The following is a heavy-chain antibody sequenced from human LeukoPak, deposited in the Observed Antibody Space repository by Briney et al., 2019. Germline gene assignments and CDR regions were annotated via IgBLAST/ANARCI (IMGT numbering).Heavy chain of an antibody. CDR2: IRSKAYGGTT. CDR3: STEYGGNSGVSG. V-gene: IGHV3-49*03. D-gene: IGHD4-23*01. J-gene: IGHJ4*02. Sequence: GGSLRLSCTASGFTFGDYAMSWFRQAPGKGLEWVGFIRSKAYGGTTEYAASVKGRFTISRDDSKSIAYLQMNSLKTEDKTGYFCSTEYGGNSGVSGWGQGTLVTVSS. CDR1: GFTFGDYA.